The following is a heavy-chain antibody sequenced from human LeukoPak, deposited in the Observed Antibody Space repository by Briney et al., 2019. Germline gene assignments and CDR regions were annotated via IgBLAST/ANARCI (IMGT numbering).Heavy chain of an antibody. D-gene: IGHD6-19*01. V-gene: IGHV3-23*01. CDR1: GLTFSTYS. CDR3: AKDVAPDSGWDLDY. J-gene: IGHJ4*02. Sequence: GGSLRLSCAVSGLTFSTYSMTWVRQGPGKGLEWISSIYNSGAKIFYADSVKGRFTISGDNSKNMLYLQMNSLRVEDTAVYYCAKDVAPDSGWDLDYWGQGTLVTVSS. CDR2: IYNSGAKI.